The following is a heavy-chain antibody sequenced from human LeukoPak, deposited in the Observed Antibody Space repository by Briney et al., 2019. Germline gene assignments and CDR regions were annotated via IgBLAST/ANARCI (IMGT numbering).Heavy chain of an antibody. Sequence: PGGSLRLSCAASGFTFDDYAMHWVRQAPGEGLEWVSGISWNSGSIGYADSVKGRFTISRDNAKNSLYLQMNSLRAEDMALCYCAKDQRPDYGDYGAFWDYWGQGTLVTVSS. CDR2: ISWNSGSI. J-gene: IGHJ4*02. CDR1: GFTFDDYA. CDR3: AKDQRPDYGDYGAFWDY. V-gene: IGHV3-9*03. D-gene: IGHD4-17*01.